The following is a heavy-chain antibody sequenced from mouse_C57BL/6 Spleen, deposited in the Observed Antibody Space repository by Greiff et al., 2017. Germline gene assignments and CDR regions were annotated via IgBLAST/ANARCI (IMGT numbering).Heavy chain of an antibody. CDR3: TRVSSAPGPFDY. V-gene: IGHV5-9-1*02. J-gene: IGHJ2*01. Sequence: EVQLQQSGEGLVKPGGSLKLSCAASGFTFSSYAMSWVRQTPEKRLEWVAYISSGGDYIYYADTVKGRFTISRDNARNTLYLQMSSLKSEDTAMYYCTRVSSAPGPFDYWGQGTTLTVSS. CDR1: GFTFSSYA. CDR2: ISSGGDYI.